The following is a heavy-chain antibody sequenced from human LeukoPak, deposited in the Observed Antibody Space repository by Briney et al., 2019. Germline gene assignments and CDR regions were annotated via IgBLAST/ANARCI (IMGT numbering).Heavy chain of an antibody. D-gene: IGHD6-13*01. J-gene: IGHJ4*02. CDR1: GFTFSDYY. CDR2: ISSSGSTI. CDR3: ARLKAAAGSNFDY. V-gene: IGHV3-11*01. Sequence: PGGSLRLSCAASGFTFSDYYMSWICQAPGKGLEWVSYISSSGSTIYYADSVKGRFTISRDNAENSLYLQMNSLRAEDTALYYCARLKAAAGSNFDYWGQGTLVTVSS.